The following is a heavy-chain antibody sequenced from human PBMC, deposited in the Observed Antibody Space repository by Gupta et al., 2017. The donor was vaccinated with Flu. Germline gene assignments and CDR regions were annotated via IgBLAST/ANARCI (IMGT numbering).Heavy chain of an antibody. J-gene: IGHJ6*02. CDR3: ARVRGSYSSFNYYYGMDV. V-gene: IGHV4-34*01. D-gene: IGHD6-6*01. Sequence: QVQLQQWGAGLLKPSETLSLTCAVYGGSFSGYYWSWIRQPPGKGLEWIGEINHSGSTNYNPSLKSRVTISVDTSKNQFSLKLSSVTAADTAVYYCARVRGSYSSFNYYYGMDVWGQGTTVTVSS. CDR1: GGSFSGYY. CDR2: INHSGST.